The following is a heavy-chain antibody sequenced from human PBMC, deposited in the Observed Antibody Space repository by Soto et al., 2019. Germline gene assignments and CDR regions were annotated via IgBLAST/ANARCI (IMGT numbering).Heavy chain of an antibody. J-gene: IGHJ4*02. CDR1: GFTFSSYA. Sequence: GSLLLSCSASGFTFSSYAMSWVRQAPGKGLDWVSAISGSGGSTFYADSVKGRFTISRDNSKNTLYLQMNSLRAEDTDVYYCAKDEAPRGGSYFDYWGRGTLVTVYS. V-gene: IGHV3-23*01. CDR2: ISGSGGST. CDR3: AKDEAPRGGSYFDY. D-gene: IGHD3-10*01.